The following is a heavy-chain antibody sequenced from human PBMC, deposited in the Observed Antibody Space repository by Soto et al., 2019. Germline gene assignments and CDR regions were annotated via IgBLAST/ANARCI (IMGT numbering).Heavy chain of an antibody. CDR2: ISYDGSNK. Sequence: GGSVRLSCAASGFPFSSYGMHLVRQSPGKGLEWVAFISYDGSNKYYADSVKGRFTISRDNSKNTLYLQMNSLRAEDTAVYYSAKDYYDSSGYYEHTFDYWGKGMWVTVSS. V-gene: IGHV3-30*18. D-gene: IGHD3-22*01. J-gene: IGHJ4*02. CDR1: GFPFSSYG. CDR3: AKDYYDSSGYYEHTFDY.